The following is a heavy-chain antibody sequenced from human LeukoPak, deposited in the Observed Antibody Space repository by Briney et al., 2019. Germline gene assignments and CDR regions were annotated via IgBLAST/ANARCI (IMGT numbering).Heavy chain of an antibody. V-gene: IGHV1-8*01. CDR1: GYTFTSYD. Sequence: GASVKVSCKASGYTFTSYDINWVRQATGQRLEWMGWMNPNSGNTGYAQKLQGRVTMTRNTSISTAYMELSSLRSEDTAVYYCAGVVAARLYNWFDPWGQGTLVTVSS. CDR2: MNPNSGNT. J-gene: IGHJ5*02. CDR3: AGVVAARLYNWFDP. D-gene: IGHD6-6*01.